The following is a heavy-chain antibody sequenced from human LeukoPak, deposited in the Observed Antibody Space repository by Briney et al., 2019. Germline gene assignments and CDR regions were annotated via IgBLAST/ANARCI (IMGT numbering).Heavy chain of an antibody. Sequence: PGGTLRLSCAVSGFTFSSYGMSWVRQAPGKGLEWVSSISGSGGSTYYADSVKGRFTTSRHNSKNTLYLQMNSLRAEDTAVYYCAKPLWFGESSDAFHVWGQGTMVTVSS. CDR2: ISGSGGST. J-gene: IGHJ3*01. V-gene: IGHV3-23*01. CDR1: GFTFSSYG. CDR3: AKPLWFGESSDAFHV. D-gene: IGHD3-10*01.